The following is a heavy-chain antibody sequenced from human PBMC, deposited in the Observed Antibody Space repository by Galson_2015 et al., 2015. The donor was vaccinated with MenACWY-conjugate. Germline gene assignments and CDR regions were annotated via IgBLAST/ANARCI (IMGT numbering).Heavy chain of an antibody. CDR1: GFTFSSYA. J-gene: IGHJ6*02. CDR2: ISSNGGST. V-gene: IGHV3-64D*09. CDR3: VKDALPDYSNAAYYYYYGMDV. Sequence: SLRLSCAASGFTFSSYAMHWVRQAPGKGLEYVSDISSNGGSTYYADSVKGRFTISRDNSKNTLYLQMSSLRAEDTAVYYCVKDALPDYSNAAYYYYYGMDVWGQGTTVTVSS. D-gene: IGHD4-11*01.